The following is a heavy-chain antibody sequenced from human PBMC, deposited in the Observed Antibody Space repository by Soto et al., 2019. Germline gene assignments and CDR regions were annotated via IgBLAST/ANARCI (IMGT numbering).Heavy chain of an antibody. J-gene: IGHJ5*02. V-gene: IGHV4-4*07. CDR2: IHTRGII. D-gene: IGHD3-22*01. CDR1: NASVTSFY. CDR3: ARGHSSRSGYYDVA. Sequence: QVQLQESGPGLLKPSETLSLTCTVSNASVTSFYWSWVRLPAGKGLEWLGRIHTRGIINYNPSLTGRVIMSVDTAKNQFFLRLSSVTAADTGVYYCARGHSSRSGYYDVAWGKGIHVTVSS.